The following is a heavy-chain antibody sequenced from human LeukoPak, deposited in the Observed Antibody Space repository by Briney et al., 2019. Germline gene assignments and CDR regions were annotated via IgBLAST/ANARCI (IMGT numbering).Heavy chain of an antibody. CDR2: ISSSGITI. CDR1: GFTFSGYY. CDR3: ARGSQWAARIEYYYYYYMDV. D-gene: IGHD6-6*01. V-gene: IGHV3-11*04. J-gene: IGHJ6*03. Sequence: PGGSLRLSCAASGFTFSGYYMIWIRQAPGKGLDWVSYISSSGITIDYADSVKGRFTVSRDNTKNSLYLQMNSLRAEDTAVYYCARGSQWAARIEYYYYYYMDVWGKGTTVTVSS.